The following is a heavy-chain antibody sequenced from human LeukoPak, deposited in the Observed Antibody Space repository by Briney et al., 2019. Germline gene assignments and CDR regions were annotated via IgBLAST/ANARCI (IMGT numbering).Heavy chain of an antibody. CDR3: ARDGLIYCSSTSCPPLKCDY. CDR1: GYTFTSYG. CDR2: ISAYNGNT. D-gene: IGHD2-2*01. Sequence: ASVKVSCKASGYTFTSYGISWVRQAPGQGLEWMGWISAYNGNTNYAQKLQGRVTVTTDTSTSTAYMELRSLRSDDTAVYYCARDGLIYCSSTSCPPLKCDYWGQGTLVTVSS. V-gene: IGHV1-18*04. J-gene: IGHJ4*02.